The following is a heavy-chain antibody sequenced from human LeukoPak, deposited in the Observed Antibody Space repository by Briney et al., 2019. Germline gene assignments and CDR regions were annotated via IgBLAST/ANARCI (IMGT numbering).Heavy chain of an antibody. CDR1: GFTFSSYA. J-gene: IGHJ4*02. V-gene: IGHV3-23*01. D-gene: IGHD2-2*01. CDR2: ISGSGGST. Sequence: GGSLRLSCAASGFTFSSYAMSWVRQAPGKGLEWVSAISGSGGSTYYADSVKGRFTISRDNSKNTLYLQMNGLRAEDTAVYYCAPLGYCSSTSCYGGIDYWGQGTLVTVSS. CDR3: APLGYCSSTSCYGGIDY.